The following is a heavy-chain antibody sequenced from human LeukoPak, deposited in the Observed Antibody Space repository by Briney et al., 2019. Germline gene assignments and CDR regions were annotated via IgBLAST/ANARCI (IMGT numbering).Heavy chain of an antibody. V-gene: IGHV3-30*18. J-gene: IGHJ4*02. CDR1: GFTFSSYG. CDR2: ISYDGSNK. D-gene: IGHD6-13*01. Sequence: LGGSLRLSCAASGFTFSSYGMHWVRQAPGKGLEWVAVISYDGSNKYYADSVKGRFTISRDNSKNTLYLQMNSLRAEDTAVYYCAKEVIAAAAPDYWGQGTLVTVSS. CDR3: AKEVIAAAAPDY.